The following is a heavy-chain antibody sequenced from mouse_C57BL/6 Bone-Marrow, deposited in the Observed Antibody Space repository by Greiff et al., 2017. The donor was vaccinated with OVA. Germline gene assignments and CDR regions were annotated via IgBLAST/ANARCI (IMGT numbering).Heavy chain of an antibody. J-gene: IGHJ3*01. Sequence: VKLQESGPGLVQPSQSLSITCTVSGFSLTSSGVHWVRQSPGKGLEWLGVIWRGGSTDYNAAFMSRLSITKDNSKSQVFFKMNSLQADDTAIYYCAKNLLPYSPFAYWGQGTLVTVSA. CDR3: AKNLLPYSPFAY. V-gene: IGHV2-5*01. CDR1: GFSLTSSG. CDR2: IWRGGST. D-gene: IGHD2-1*01.